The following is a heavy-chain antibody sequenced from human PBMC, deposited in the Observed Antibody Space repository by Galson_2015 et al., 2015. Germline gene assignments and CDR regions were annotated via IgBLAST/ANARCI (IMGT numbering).Heavy chain of an antibody. J-gene: IGHJ4*02. V-gene: IGHV3-48*02. Sequence: SLRLSCAASGFTFSSYSMNWVRQAPGKGLEWVSYISSSSSTIYYADSVKGRFTISRDNAKNSLCLQMNSLRDEDTAVYYCARAPGGSFVDYWGQGTLVTVSS. CDR1: GFTFSSYS. CDR3: ARAPGGSFVDY. CDR2: ISSSSSTI. D-gene: IGHD6-13*01.